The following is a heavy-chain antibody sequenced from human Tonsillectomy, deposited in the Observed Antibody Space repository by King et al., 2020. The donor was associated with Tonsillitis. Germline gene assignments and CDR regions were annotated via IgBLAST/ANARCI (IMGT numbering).Heavy chain of an antibody. CDR1: GGTFSSYA. Sequence: VQLVQSGAEVKKPGSSVKVSCKASGGTFSSYAISWVRQAPGQGLEWMGGIIPIFGTANYAQKFQGRVTITADESTSTAYMELSSLRSEDTAMYYCASNGLGELIFLTFDYWGQGTLVTVSS. J-gene: IGHJ4*02. V-gene: IGHV1-69*01. CDR3: ASNGLGELIFLTFDY. D-gene: IGHD3-16*01. CDR2: IIPIFGTA.